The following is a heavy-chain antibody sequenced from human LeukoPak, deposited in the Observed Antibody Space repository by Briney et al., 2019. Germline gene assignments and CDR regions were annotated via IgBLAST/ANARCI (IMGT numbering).Heavy chain of an antibody. V-gene: IGHV4-4*02. CDR3: ARDKRGYYGSGSYYFDY. J-gene: IGHJ4*02. CDR1: GGSLSSSNW. Sequence: SGTPSLTCAVSGGSLSSSNWWGWVRPPPGKGLGWIGGIYHSGSTNYNPSLKSRVTISVDKSKNQFSLKLSSVTAADTAVYYCARDKRGYYGSGSYYFDYWGQGTLVTVSS. CDR2: IYHSGST. D-gene: IGHD3-10*01.